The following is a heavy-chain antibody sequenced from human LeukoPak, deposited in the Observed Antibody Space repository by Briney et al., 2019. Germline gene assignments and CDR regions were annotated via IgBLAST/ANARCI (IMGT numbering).Heavy chain of an antibody. J-gene: IGHJ4*02. CDR1: GFTFSSYW. Sequence: GGSLRPSCGASGFTFSSYWMSWVRQAPGKGLEWVADIKQDGSEKYYVDSVKGRFTISRDNAKNSLYLQMNSLRAEDTAVYYCARASRGTYNWGQGTLVTVSS. D-gene: IGHD3-16*01. V-gene: IGHV3-7*01. CDR2: IKQDGSEK. CDR3: ARASRGTYN.